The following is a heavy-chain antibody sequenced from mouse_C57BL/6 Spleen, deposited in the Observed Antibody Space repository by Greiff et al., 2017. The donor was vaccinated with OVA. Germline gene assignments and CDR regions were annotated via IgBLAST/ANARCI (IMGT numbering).Heavy chain of an antibody. CDR1: GFNIKDYY. CDR3: ASLNWDDAMDY. V-gene: IGHV14-2*01. Sequence: EVQLQQSGAELVKPGASVKLSCTASGFNIKDYYMHWVKQRTEQGLEWIGRIDPEDGETKYAPKFKGKATITADTSSNTAYLQLSSLTSEDTAVEYCASLNWDDAMDYWGQGTSVTVSS. J-gene: IGHJ4*01. D-gene: IGHD4-1*02. CDR2: IDPEDGET.